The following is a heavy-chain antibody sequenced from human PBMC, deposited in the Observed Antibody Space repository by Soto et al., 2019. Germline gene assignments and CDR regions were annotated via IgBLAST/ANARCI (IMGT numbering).Heavy chain of an antibody. J-gene: IGHJ3*02. D-gene: IGHD6-19*01. CDR2: ISGSGGST. V-gene: IGHV3-23*01. CDR3: AKDRAVVAGVDAFDI. CDR1: GFTFSSYA. Sequence: EVQLLESGGGLVQPGGSLRLSCAASGFTFSSYAMSWVRQAPGKGLEWVSGISGSGGSTYYADSVKGRVTISRDNSKNTLYLQMNSLRAEDTAVHYCAKDRAVVAGVDAFDIWGQGTMVTVSS.